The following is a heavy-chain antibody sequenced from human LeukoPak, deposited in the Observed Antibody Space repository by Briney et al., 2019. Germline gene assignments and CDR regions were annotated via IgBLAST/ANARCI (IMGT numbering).Heavy chain of an antibody. CDR3: AKDGQVGAIGYFDY. CDR2: VWSGGNNK. V-gene: IGHV3-33*03. Sequence: GGSVRLSCAASGFIFSTYGMHWVRQAPGKGLEWVAVVWSGGNNKYYSDSVKGRFTISRDNSKNTLYLQMNSLRAEDTAVYYCAKDGQVGAIGYFDYRGQGTLVTVSS. D-gene: IGHD1-26*01. CDR1: GFIFSTYG. J-gene: IGHJ4*02.